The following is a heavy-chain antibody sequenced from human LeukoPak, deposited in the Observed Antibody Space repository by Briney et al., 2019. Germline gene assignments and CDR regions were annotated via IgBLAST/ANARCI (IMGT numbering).Heavy chain of an antibody. V-gene: IGHV1-69*13. D-gene: IGHD3-3*01. Sequence: SVKVSCKASGGTLSSYVISLGPQAPREGLGWVGGIISMFGTENYQQTFQGRVTTTADESTSTAYMELSSLRSEDTAVYYCAATMKIHGDFWSGYPNFDYWGQGTLVTVSS. CDR3: AATMKIHGDFWSGYPNFDY. CDR2: IISMFGTE. J-gene: IGHJ4*02. CDR1: GGTLSSYV.